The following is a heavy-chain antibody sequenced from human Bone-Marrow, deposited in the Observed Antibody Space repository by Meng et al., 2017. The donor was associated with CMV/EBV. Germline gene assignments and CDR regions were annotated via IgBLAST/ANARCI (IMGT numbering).Heavy chain of an antibody. CDR2: ISSSSTI. Sequence: GGSLRLSCAASGFTFSDYYMSWVRQAPGKGLEWVSSISSSSTIYYADSVKGRFTISRDNAKNSLYLQMNSLRAEDTAVYYCARGPPYYVIYYGMDVWGQGTTVTVSS. D-gene: IGHD3-22*01. J-gene: IGHJ6*02. CDR1: GFTFSDYY. V-gene: IGHV3-69-1*01. CDR3: ARGPPYYVIYYGMDV.